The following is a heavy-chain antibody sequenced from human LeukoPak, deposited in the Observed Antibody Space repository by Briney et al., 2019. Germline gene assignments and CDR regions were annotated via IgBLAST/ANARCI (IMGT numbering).Heavy chain of an antibody. Sequence: SETLSLTCAVYGGPFSGFFWSWIRQAPGKGLEWIAEVSHGGASNYNPSLKSRITISVDTSKSQFSLKLTSVTAADTAVYYCARGIFYGGRNQYIWFDFWGQGTLVTVSS. D-gene: IGHD4-23*01. CDR1: GGPFSGFF. CDR3: ARGIFYGGRNQYIWFDF. V-gene: IGHV4-34*01. CDR2: VSHGGAS. J-gene: IGHJ5*01.